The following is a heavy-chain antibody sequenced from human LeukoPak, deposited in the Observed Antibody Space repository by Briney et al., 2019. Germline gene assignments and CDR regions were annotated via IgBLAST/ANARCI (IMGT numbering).Heavy chain of an antibody. V-gene: IGHV1-69*04. CDR1: GGTFSSYA. CDR2: IISILGIA. J-gene: IGHJ5*02. CDR3: ARESMVRGVITKSRFDP. D-gene: IGHD3-10*01. Sequence: SVKVSCKASGGTFSSYAISWVRPAPGQGLEWMGRIISILGIANYAQKFQGRVTITADKSTSTAYMELSSLKSEDTAVYYCARESMVRGVITKSRFDPWGQGTLVTVSS.